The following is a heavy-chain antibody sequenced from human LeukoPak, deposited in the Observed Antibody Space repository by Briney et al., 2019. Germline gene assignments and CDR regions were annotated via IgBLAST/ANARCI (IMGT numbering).Heavy chain of an antibody. J-gene: IGHJ4*02. CDR3: ARGSSFGY. Sequence: GGSLRLSCAASGFTFSSYLMHWVRQAPGKGLVWVSRINSDGSDTGYADSVKGRFTISRDNAKNTLHLQMNSLRAGDTAVYYCARGSSFGYWGQGTLVTVSS. D-gene: IGHD3-10*01. CDR1: GFTFSSYL. V-gene: IGHV3-74*01. CDR2: INSDGSDT.